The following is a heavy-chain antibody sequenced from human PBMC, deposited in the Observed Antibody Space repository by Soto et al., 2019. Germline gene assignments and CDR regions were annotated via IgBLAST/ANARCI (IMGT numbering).Heavy chain of an antibody. V-gene: IGHV4-34*01. J-gene: IGHJ4*02. D-gene: IGHD6-6*01. Sequence: XEILAITCAVYGGSFSGYYWSWIRQPPGKGLEWIGEINHSGSTNYNPSLKSRVTISVDTSKNQFSLKLSSVTAADTAVYYCERGRGIAARLFDYWGQGTLVTVSS. CDR1: GGSFSGYY. CDR3: ERGRGIAARLFDY. CDR2: INHSGST.